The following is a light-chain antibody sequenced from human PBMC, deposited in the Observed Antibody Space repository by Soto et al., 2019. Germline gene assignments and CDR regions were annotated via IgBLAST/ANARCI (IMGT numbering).Light chain of an antibody. Sequence: QSVLTQPPSVSGAPGQRVTISCTGSSSNIGAGYDVHWYQQLPGTAPKLLIYGNSNRPSGVPDRFSGSKSGTSASLAITGLQSEDEAAYYCQSYASSLSCVFGTGTKLTVL. CDR2: GNS. J-gene: IGLJ6*01. V-gene: IGLV1-40*01. CDR1: SSNIGAGYD. CDR3: QSYASSLSCV.